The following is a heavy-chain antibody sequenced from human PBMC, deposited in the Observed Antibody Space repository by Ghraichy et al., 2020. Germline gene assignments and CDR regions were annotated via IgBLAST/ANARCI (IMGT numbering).Heavy chain of an antibody. CDR1: GFTFSSAW. J-gene: IGHJ4*02. CDR2: FRAKTDGGTT. V-gene: IGHV3-15*01. CDR3: VADSPVPLAQIDY. D-gene: IGHD2-2*01. Sequence: GGYLRLSCAASGFTFSSAWMSWVRQAPGKGLEWVGRFRAKTDGGTTEYAAPVKGRFTISRDDSKNTLYLQMNNLKTEDTAVYYCVADSPVPLAQIDYWGQGTLVTVSS.